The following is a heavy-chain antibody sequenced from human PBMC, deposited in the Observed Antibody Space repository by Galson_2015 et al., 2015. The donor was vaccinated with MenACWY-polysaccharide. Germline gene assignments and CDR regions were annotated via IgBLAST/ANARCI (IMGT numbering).Heavy chain of an antibody. CDR3: AKVLPASVRARDS. CDR1: GFTFSIYT. D-gene: IGHD2-2*02. V-gene: IGHV3-23*01. CDR2: INGGGGKT. J-gene: IGHJ4*02. Sequence: SLRLSCAASGFTFSIYTMHWVRQAPGKGLEWVSDINGGGGKTDYTDSVKGRFTISRDNSQSTLYLQMNSLRADDTAVYYCAKVLPASVRARDSWGQGTLVTVSS.